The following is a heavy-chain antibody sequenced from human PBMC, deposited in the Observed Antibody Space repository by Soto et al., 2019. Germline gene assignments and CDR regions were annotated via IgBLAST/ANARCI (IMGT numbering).Heavy chain of an antibody. D-gene: IGHD1-1*01. CDR3: AKQEGDGYNYGHFDY. CDR2: ISYDGSNK. Sequence: GVPLRLSCAASGFTFSNYGIHWVRQAPGKGLEWVAVISYDGSNKYYADSVKGRFTTSRDNSKNTLYLQMNSLRAEDTAVYYCAKQEGDGYNYGHFDYWGQGTLVTVSS. CDR1: GFTFSNYG. V-gene: IGHV3-30*18. J-gene: IGHJ4*02.